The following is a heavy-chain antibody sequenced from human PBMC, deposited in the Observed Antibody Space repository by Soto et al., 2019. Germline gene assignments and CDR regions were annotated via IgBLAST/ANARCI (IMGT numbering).Heavy chain of an antibody. V-gene: IGHV4-59*11. CDR2: IFYSGST. CDR1: GGSISGHY. D-gene: IGHD6-19*01. Sequence: SETLSLTCTVSGGSISGHYWTWIRQPPGKGLEWIGYIFYSGSTNYNPSLKSRVTISVDTSKNQFSLKLSSVTAADTPVYYCARVGSSGWSPDYWGPGTMVTVSS. CDR3: ARVGSSGWSPDY. J-gene: IGHJ4*02.